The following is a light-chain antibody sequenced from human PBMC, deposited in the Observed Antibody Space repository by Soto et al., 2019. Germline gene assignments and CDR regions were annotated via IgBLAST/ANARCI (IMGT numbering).Light chain of an antibody. Sequence: LMTQSPLSLPVTLGQPASISCRSSQSLVHSDGRTYLSWFQQRPGQPPRRLIYKVSNRDSGVPDRFSGGGSGTDFTLRISRVEAEDVGVYYCLVGTHGVTFGQGTRLEIK. CDR2: KVS. J-gene: IGKJ5*01. CDR1: QSLVHSDGRTY. V-gene: IGKV2-30*02. CDR3: LVGTHGVT.